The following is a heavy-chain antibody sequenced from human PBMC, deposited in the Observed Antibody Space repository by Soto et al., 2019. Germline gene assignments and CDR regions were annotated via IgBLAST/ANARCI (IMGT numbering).Heavy chain of an antibody. CDR3: ARGGAAPDK. D-gene: IGHD6-6*01. CDR1: GYTFVKYG. V-gene: IGHV1-18*01. J-gene: IGHJ4*02. Sequence: VQLVQSGAEVKKPGASVKISCESSGYTFVKYGISWIRQRPGQGLEWMGWINPYHGNTNYTERLQGRVTMTTDTSTNTAYMELRSLRSDDSAIYYCARGGAAPDKWGQGTLVTVSS. CDR2: INPYHGNT.